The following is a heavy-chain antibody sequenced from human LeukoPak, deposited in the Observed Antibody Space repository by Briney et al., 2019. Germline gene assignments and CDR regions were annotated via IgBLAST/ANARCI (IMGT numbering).Heavy chain of an antibody. CDR3: ARSHKAMAGEGLFDY. V-gene: IGHV4-59*01. J-gene: IGHJ4*02. D-gene: IGHD5-18*01. CDR1: GGSISSYY. Sequence: PSETLSLTCTVSGGSISSYYWSWIRQPPGKGLEWIGYNSEHTNYNPSLKSRVTISVDTSKNQFSLKLSSVTAADTAVYYCARSHKAMAGEGLFDYWGQGTLVTVSS. CDR2: NSEHT.